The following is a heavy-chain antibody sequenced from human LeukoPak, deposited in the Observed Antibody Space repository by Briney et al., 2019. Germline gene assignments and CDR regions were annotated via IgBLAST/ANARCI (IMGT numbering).Heavy chain of an antibody. CDR3: ARGLNYYGSGSYGGGYYFDY. CDR1: GGSFSGYY. V-gene: IGHV4-34*01. Sequence: SETLSLTCAVYGGSFSGYYWSWIRQPPGKGLEWIGEINHSGSTNYNPSLKSRVTISVDTSKNQFSLKLSSVTAADTAVYYCARGLNYYGSGSYGGGYYFDYWGQGTLVTVSS. CDR2: INHSGST. J-gene: IGHJ4*02. D-gene: IGHD3-10*01.